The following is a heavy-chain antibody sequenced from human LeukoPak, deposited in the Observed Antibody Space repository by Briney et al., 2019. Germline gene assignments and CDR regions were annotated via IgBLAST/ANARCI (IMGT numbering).Heavy chain of an antibody. CDR1: GYSFTSYW. V-gene: IGHV5-51*01. CDR2: IYPGDSDT. J-gene: IGHJ4*02. D-gene: IGHD3-10*01. CDR3: ARQNARICITMVRGGFDY. Sequence: GESLKISCKGSGYSFTSYWIGWVRQMPGKGLEGIGIIYPGDSDTRYSPSFQGQVTISADKSISNAYLQWSSLKASDTAMYYCARQNARICITMVRGGFDYWGQGTLVTVSS.